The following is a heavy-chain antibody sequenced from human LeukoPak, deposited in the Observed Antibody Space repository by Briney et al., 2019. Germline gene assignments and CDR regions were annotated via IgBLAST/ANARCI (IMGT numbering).Heavy chain of an antibody. CDR2: IIPIFGTA. D-gene: IGHD3-3*01. CDR1: GGTFSSYA. CDR3: ARDSRLGDFWSGYYSPSYYYYMDV. V-gene: IGHV1-69*05. J-gene: IGHJ6*03. Sequence: SVTVSCKASGGTFSSYAISWVRQAPGQGLEWMGGIIPIFGTANYAQKFQGRVTITTDESTSTAYMELSSLRSEDTAVYYCARDSRLGDFWSGYYSPSYYYYMDVWGKGTTVTVSS.